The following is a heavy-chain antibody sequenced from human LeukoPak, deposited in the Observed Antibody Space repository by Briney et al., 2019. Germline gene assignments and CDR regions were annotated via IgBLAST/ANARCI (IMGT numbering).Heavy chain of an antibody. CDR2: IYYSGST. CDR3: ARDHYGDYGGFDY. CDR1: GGSISSYY. Sequence: PSETLSLTCTVSGGSISSYYWSWIRQPPGKGLEWIGYIYYSGSTNYNPSLKSRVTISVDTSKNQFSLKLSSVTAADTAVYYCARDHYGDYGGFDYWGQGTLVTVSS. D-gene: IGHD4-17*01. J-gene: IGHJ4*02. V-gene: IGHV4-59*01.